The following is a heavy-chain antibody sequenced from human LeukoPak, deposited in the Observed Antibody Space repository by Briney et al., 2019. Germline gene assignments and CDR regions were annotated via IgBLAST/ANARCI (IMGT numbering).Heavy chain of an antibody. D-gene: IGHD6-13*01. V-gene: IGHV1-2*04. J-gene: IGHJ4*02. CDR1: GYTFSSYG. CDR3: ARANTGYSSSWFPYYFDY. CDR2: INPNSGGT. Sequence: ASVKVSCKASGYTFSSYGISWVRQAPGQGLEWMGWINPNSGGTNYAQKFQGWVTMTRDTSISTAYMELSRLRSDDTAVYYCARANTGYSSSWFPYYFDYWGQGTLVTVSS.